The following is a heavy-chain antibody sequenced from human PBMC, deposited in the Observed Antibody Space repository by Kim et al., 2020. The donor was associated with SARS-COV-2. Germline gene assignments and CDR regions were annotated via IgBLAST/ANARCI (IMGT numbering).Heavy chain of an antibody. Sequence: SETLSLTCTVSGGSISSYYWSWIRQPPGKGLEWIGYIYYSGSTNYNPSLKSRVTISVDTSKNQFSLKLSSVTAADTAVYYCARQGRLLYDYDFDYWGQGT. J-gene: IGHJ4*02. CDR3: ARQGRLLYDYDFDY. D-gene: IGHD3-3*01. V-gene: IGHV4-59*08. CDR2: IYYSGST. CDR1: GGSISSYY.